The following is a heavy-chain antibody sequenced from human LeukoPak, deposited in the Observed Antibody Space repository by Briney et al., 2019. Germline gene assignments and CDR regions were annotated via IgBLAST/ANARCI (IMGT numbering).Heavy chain of an antibody. Sequence: PGRSLRLSCAASGFTFSSYAMHWVRQAPGKGLEWVAVISYDGSNKYYADSVKGRLTISRDNSKNTLYLQMNSLRAEDTAVYYCARDRSSGWYYFDYWGQGTLVTVSS. D-gene: IGHD6-19*01. CDR2: ISYDGSNK. J-gene: IGHJ4*02. CDR3: ARDRSSGWYYFDY. CDR1: GFTFSSYA. V-gene: IGHV3-30*04.